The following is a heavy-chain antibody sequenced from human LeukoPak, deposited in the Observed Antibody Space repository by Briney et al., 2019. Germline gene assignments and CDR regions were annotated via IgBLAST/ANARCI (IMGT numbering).Heavy chain of an antibody. CDR2: IFRDGST. J-gene: IGHJ4*02. D-gene: IGHD1-1*01. CDR1: GFAVSSYY. V-gene: IGHV3-53*01. CDR3: ATETWND. Sequence: GGSLRLSCAASGFAVSSYYMSWVRQAPGKGLEWVSVIFRDGSTSHADSVKGRFTISRDNSRNTVYLQMNSLRAEDTAVYYCATETWNDGGQGTLVTVSS.